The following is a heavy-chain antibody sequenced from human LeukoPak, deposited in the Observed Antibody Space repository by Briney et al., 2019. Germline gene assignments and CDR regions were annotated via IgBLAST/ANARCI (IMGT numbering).Heavy chain of an antibody. Sequence: GGSLRLSCAAPGFTFSSYAMSWVRQAPGKGLEWVSAISGSGGSTYYADSVKGRFTISRDNSKNTLYLQMNSLRAEDTAVYYCAKAPRYYGSGTYFDYWGQGTLVTVSS. D-gene: IGHD3-10*01. CDR2: ISGSGGST. CDR3: AKAPRYYGSGTYFDY. V-gene: IGHV3-23*01. CDR1: GFTFSSYA. J-gene: IGHJ4*02.